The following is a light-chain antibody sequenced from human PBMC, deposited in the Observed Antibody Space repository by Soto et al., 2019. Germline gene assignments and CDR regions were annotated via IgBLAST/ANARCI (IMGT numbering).Light chain of an antibody. Sequence: SSDLTQPPSVSVSPGQTARINCSGDALPKKFAYWYQQKSGQAPVLVIYEDNKRPSGIPERFSGSSSGTMATLSISGAQVEDEADYYCYSTDTSGDHYVFGTGTKVTVL. J-gene: IGLJ1*01. CDR3: YSTDTSGDHYV. V-gene: IGLV3-10*01. CDR2: EDN. CDR1: ALPKKF.